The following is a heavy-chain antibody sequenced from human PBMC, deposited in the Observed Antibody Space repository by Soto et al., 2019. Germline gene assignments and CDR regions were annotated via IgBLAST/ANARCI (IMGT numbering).Heavy chain of an antibody. V-gene: IGHV3-23*01. CDR2: ISGSGGST. Sequence: GGSLRLSCAASGFTFSSYAMSWVRQASGKGLEWVSAISGSGGSTYYADSVKGRFTISRDNSKNMLYLQMNSLRAEDTAVYYCAKYWLVRTGYYFDYWGQGTLVTVSS. J-gene: IGHJ4*02. CDR1: GFTFSSYA. CDR3: AKYWLVRTGYYFDY. D-gene: IGHD6-19*01.